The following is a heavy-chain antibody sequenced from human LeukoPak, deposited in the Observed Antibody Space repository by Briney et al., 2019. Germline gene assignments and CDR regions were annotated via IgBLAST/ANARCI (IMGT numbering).Heavy chain of an antibody. CDR3: ASGNDYPYYYYHMDV. Sequence: PSETLSLTCAVYGGSFSGYYWSWIRQPPGKGLEWIGEINHSGSTNYNPSLKSRVTISVDTSKNQFSRKLSSVTAADTAVYYCASGNDYPYYYYHMDVWGKGTTVTVSS. CDR2: INHSGST. D-gene: IGHD4-11*01. CDR1: GGSFSGYY. V-gene: IGHV4-34*01. J-gene: IGHJ6*03.